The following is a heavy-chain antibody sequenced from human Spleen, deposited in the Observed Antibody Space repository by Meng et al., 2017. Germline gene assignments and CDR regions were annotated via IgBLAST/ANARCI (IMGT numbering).Heavy chain of an antibody. CDR1: CGSFSGNYY. D-gene: IGHD4-11*01. CDR3: ARGPTTMAHDFDY. CDR2: INHSGST. J-gene: IGHJ4*02. V-gene: IGHV4-34*01. Sequence: QQGGGGVLKPSETPSLTCGVDCGSFSGNYYWSWIRQSQDKGLEWIGEINHSGSTNYNPSLNSRVTISADTSKNQFSLKLSSGTAADSAVYYCARGPTTMAHDFDYWGQGTLVTVSS.